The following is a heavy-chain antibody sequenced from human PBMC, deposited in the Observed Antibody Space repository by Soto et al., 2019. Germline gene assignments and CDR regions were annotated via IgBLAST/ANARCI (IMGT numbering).Heavy chain of an antibody. CDR1: GGTFSSYA. V-gene: IGHV1-69*06. CDR2: IIPIFGTA. J-gene: IGHJ5*02. D-gene: IGHD6-19*01. Sequence: GASVKVSCKASGGTFSSYAISWVRQAPGQGLEWMGGIIPIFGTANYAQKFQGRVTITAEKSTSTAYMELSSLRSEDTAVYYCARHLYSSRLRLNWFDPWVQGTLLT. CDR3: ARHLYSSRLRLNWFDP.